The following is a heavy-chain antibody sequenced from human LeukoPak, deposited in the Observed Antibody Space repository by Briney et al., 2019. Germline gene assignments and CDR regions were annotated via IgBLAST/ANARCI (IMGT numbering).Heavy chain of an antibody. Sequence: PSETLSLTCAVYGGSFSGYYWSWIRQPPGKGLEWIGDINHSGSTNYNPSLKSRVTISVDTSKNQFSLKLSSVTAADTAVYYCARGRAGPGYCSSTSCLQNWFDPWGQGTLVTVSS. CDR1: GGSFSGYY. J-gene: IGHJ5*02. CDR3: ARGRAGPGYCSSTSCLQNWFDP. D-gene: IGHD2-2*01. CDR2: INHSGST. V-gene: IGHV4-34*01.